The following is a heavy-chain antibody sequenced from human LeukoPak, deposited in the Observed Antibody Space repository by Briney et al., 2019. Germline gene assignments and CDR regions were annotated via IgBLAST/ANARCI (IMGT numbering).Heavy chain of an antibody. V-gene: IGHV3-53*01. J-gene: IGHJ4*02. CDR3: ARGRALGYSYGFNDFDY. CDR2: IYSGGST. D-gene: IGHD5-18*01. Sequence: GGSLRLSCAASGFTVSSNYMSWVRQAPGKGLEWVSVIYSGGSTYYADSVKGRFTISRDNSKNTLYLQMNSLRAEDTAVYYCARGRALGYSYGFNDFDYWGQGTLVTVSS. CDR1: GFTVSSNY.